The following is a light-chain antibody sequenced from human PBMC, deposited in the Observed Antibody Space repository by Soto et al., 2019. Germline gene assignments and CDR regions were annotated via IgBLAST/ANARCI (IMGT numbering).Light chain of an antibody. CDR3: CSYALSRPWV. Sequence: QSALTQPASVSGSPGQSITMSCTGTSSDVGSYNLVSWYQQHPGKAPKLMIYEASKRPSGVSTRFSGSKSGNTASLTISGLQAEDEADYYCCSYALSRPWVFGGGTKLTVL. CDR2: EAS. CDR1: SSDVGSYNL. J-gene: IGLJ3*02. V-gene: IGLV2-23*01.